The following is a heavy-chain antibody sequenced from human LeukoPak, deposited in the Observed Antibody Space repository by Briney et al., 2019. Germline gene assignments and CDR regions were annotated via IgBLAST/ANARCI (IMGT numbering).Heavy chain of an antibody. V-gene: IGHV1-8*03. D-gene: IGHD1-26*01. Sequence: ASVKVSYEASGYTFTSYDINWVRRATGQGLEWMGWMNPNSGNTGYAQKFQGRVTITRNTSISTAYMELSSLRSEDTAVYYCARGGWELLIYYYYMDVWGKGTTVTVSS. CDR1: GYTFTSYD. CDR2: MNPNSGNT. J-gene: IGHJ6*03. CDR3: ARGGWELLIYYYYMDV.